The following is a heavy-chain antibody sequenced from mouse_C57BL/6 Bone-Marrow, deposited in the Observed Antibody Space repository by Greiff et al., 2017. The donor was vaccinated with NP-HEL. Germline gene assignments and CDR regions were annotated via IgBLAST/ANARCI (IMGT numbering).Heavy chain of an antibody. V-gene: IGHV5-12*01. Sequence: EVQLVESGGGLVQPGGSLKLSCAASGFTFSDYYMYWVRQTPEKRLEWVAYISNGGGSTYYPDTVKGRFTISRDNAKNTLYLQMSRLKSEDTAMYYCARHYLYKAMDYWGQGTSVTVSS. CDR2: ISNGGGST. CDR1: GFTFSDYY. J-gene: IGHJ4*01. CDR3: ARHYLYKAMDY. D-gene: IGHD1-1*01.